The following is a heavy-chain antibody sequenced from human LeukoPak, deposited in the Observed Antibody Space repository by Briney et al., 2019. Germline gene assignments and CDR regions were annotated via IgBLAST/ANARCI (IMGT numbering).Heavy chain of an antibody. D-gene: IGHD3-10*01. J-gene: IGHJ4*02. CDR3: AKGYGSGPLGY. Sequence: QPGGSLRLSCAASGFTFSSYAMSWVRQAPGRGLEWVSAISGSGGSTYYADSVKGRFTISRDNSKNTLYLQVNSLRAEDTAVYYCAKGYGSGPLGYWGQGTLVTVSS. V-gene: IGHV3-23*01. CDR2: ISGSGGST. CDR1: GFTFSSYA.